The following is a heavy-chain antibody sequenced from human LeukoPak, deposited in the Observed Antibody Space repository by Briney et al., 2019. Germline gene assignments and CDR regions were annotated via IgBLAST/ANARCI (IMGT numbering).Heavy chain of an antibody. V-gene: IGHV3-23*01. CDR3: AKVLIAAHQNGFDP. Sequence: GGSLRLSCAASGFTFSRYAMSWVRQAPGKGLEWVSAISGSGGSTYYADSVKGRFTISRDNSKNTLYLQMNSLRAEDTAVYYCAKVLIAAHQNGFDPWGQGTLVTVSS. J-gene: IGHJ5*02. CDR2: ISGSGGST. D-gene: IGHD6-6*01. CDR1: GFTFSRYA.